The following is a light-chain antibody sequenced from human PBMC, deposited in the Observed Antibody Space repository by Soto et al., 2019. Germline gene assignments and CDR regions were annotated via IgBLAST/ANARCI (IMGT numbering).Light chain of an antibody. CDR1: QSVSSN. CDR2: GAS. Sequence: EIVRTQSPATLSVSPGERATLSCRASQSVSSNLAWYQQKPGQAPRLLIYGASTRATGIPARFSGSGSGTDFTLTISSLQSEDFAVYYCQQYNNWPPVTFGQGTRLEIK. CDR3: QQYNNWPPVT. V-gene: IGKV3-15*01. J-gene: IGKJ5*01.